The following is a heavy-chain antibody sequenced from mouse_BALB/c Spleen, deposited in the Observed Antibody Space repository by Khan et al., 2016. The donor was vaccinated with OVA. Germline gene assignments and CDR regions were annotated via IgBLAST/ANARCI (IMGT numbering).Heavy chain of an antibody. J-gene: IGHJ3*01. Sequence: QIQLVQSGPELKKPGETVKISCKASGYTFTNYGMNWVKQAPGKGLKWMGWINTYTGEPTYADDFKGRFAYSLETSASTAYLQINNVKNEDTATYFCARSNGNYWFAYWGQGTLVTVSA. D-gene: IGHD2-1*01. CDR3: ARSNGNYWFAY. CDR2: INTYTGEP. CDR1: GYTFTNYG. V-gene: IGHV9-3-1*01.